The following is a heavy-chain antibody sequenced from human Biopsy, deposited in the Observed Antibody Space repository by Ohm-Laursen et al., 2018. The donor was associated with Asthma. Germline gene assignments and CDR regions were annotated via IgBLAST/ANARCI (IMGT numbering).Heavy chain of an antibody. CDR1: GFSIFTYG. CDR3: ARGDSSGWSHYYFDY. J-gene: IGHJ4*02. CDR2: IYSGGTS. V-gene: IGHV3-23*03. D-gene: IGHD6-19*01. Sequence: SLRLSCAASGFSIFTYGMSWVRQAPGKGLEWVSVIYSGGTSHTADSVRGRFTISRDFSKNTLHLQMHSLRVEDTAVYYCARGDSSGWSHYYFDYWGQGTLVTVSS.